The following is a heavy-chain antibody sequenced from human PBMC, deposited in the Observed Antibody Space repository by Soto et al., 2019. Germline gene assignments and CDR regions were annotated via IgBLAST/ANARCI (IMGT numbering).Heavy chain of an antibody. V-gene: IGHV3-11*01. CDR3: AKELERGAFDI. CDR2: ISSSGSTI. D-gene: IGHD1-1*01. Sequence: PGGSLRLSCAASGFTFSDYYISWIRQAPGKGLEWVSYISSSGSTIYYADSVKGRFTISRDNAKNSLYLQMNSLRAEDTAVYYCAKELERGAFDIWGQGTMVTVSS. CDR1: GFTFSDYY. J-gene: IGHJ3*02.